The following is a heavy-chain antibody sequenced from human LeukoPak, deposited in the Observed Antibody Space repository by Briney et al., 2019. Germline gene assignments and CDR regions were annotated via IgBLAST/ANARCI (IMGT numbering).Heavy chain of an antibody. CDR1: GFTLSSYW. D-gene: IGHD6-6*01. Sequence: PGGSLRLSCAASGFTLSSYWMHWVRQAPGKGLVWVSRINSDGSSTSYADSVRGRFTISRDNAKNTLYLQMNSLRAEDTAVYYCARDRSSDACDYWGQGILVTVSS. CDR3: ARDRSSDACDY. V-gene: IGHV3-74*01. CDR2: INSDGSST. J-gene: IGHJ4*02.